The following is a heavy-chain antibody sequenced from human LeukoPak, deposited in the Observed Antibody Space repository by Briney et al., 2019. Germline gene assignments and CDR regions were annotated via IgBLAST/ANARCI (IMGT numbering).Heavy chain of an antibody. Sequence: SVKVSCKASGGTFSSYAISWVRQAPGQGLEWMGGIIPIFGTANYAQKFQGRVTITADESTGTAYMELSSLRSEDTAVYYCARDHYDFWSGYSSSFDYWGQGTLVTVSS. V-gene: IGHV1-69*13. CDR1: GGTFSSYA. J-gene: IGHJ4*02. CDR3: ARDHYDFWSGYSSSFDY. CDR2: IIPIFGTA. D-gene: IGHD3-3*01.